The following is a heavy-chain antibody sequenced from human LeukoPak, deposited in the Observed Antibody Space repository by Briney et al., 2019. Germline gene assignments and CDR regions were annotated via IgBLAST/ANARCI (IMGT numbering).Heavy chain of an antibody. D-gene: IGHD1-26*01. V-gene: IGHV3-48*03. J-gene: IGHJ4*02. Sequence: PGGSLRLSCAASGFTFSSYEMNWVRQAPGKGLEWISYISSSGGLIYYADSVKGRFTISRDNAKNSLYLQMNSLRAEDTAVYYCARGHLGATLFSSIDYWGQGTLVTVSS. CDR2: ISSSGGLI. CDR3: ARGHLGATLFSSIDY. CDR1: GFTFSSYE.